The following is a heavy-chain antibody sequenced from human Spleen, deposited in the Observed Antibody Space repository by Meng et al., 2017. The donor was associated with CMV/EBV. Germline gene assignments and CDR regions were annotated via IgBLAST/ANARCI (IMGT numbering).Heavy chain of an antibody. CDR2: IKQDGSEK. CDR3: ARWAGSGGFDS. CDR1: GFTFSSYW. D-gene: IGHD2-15*01. Sequence: GESLKISCAASGFTFSSYWMSWVRQAPGKGLEWVANIKQDGSEKYYVDSVKGRFTISRDNAKNSLYLQMNSLRAEDTAVYYCARWAGSGGFDSWGPGTLVTVSS. J-gene: IGHJ4*02. V-gene: IGHV3-7*01.